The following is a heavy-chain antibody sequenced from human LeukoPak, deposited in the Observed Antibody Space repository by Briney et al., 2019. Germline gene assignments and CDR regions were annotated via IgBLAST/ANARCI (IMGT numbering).Heavy chain of an antibody. CDR2: IDSDGSQI. D-gene: IGHD5-24*01. J-gene: IGHJ4*02. Sequence: GGSLRLSCEASGLTFSSYWMHWDRQAPGKGRVWVSRIDSDGSQISYVDSVKGRFTISRDNAKNTLYLQMNSLRVEDTAVYYCAGGRDRSQLYFDSWGQGTLVTVSS. CDR1: GLTFSSYW. V-gene: IGHV3-74*01. CDR3: AGGRDRSQLYFDS.